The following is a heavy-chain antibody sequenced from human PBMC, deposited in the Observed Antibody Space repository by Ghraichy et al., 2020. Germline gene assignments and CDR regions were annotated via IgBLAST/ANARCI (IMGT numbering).Heavy chain of an antibody. V-gene: IGHV4-30-2*01. CDR2: IFHSGST. J-gene: IGHJ5*02. CDR1: GGSINSGAYS. CDR3: ARGHITSSWFDP. D-gene: IGHD6-6*01. Sequence: SQTLSLTCGVSGGSINSGAYSWNWIRQPPGQGLEWIGNIFHSGSTNYNPSLKSRVIISVDGFKNQFSLKMTSVTAADTAVYFCARGHITSSWFDPWGQGTHVTVSS.